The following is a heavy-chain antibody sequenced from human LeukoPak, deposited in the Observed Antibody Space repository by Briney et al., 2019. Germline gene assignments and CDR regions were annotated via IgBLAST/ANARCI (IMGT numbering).Heavy chain of an antibody. Sequence: GRSLRLSCAASGFTFDDYAMHWVRQAPGKGLEWVSGISWNSGSIGYADSVKGRFTISRDNAKSSLYLQMNNLRVEDTAVYYCAMALGNGTHDYWAQGTLVIVSS. CDR1: GFTFDDYA. J-gene: IGHJ4*02. V-gene: IGHV3-9*01. CDR2: ISWNSGSI. D-gene: IGHD5-24*01. CDR3: AMALGNGTHDY.